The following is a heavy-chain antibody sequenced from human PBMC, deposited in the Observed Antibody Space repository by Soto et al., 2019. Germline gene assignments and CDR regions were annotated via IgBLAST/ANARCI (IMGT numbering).Heavy chain of an antibody. CDR2: IYPSGRT. V-gene: IGHV4-30-2*01. CDR3: ARSEAAXAGLRGNWFAP. J-gene: IGHJ5*01. Sequence: PSETLSLTCAVSGGSIISGGYSWSWIRQPPGNGLEWIGYIYPSGRTYYNPSLKSGVTIAVDRSKNQFSLKLSSVTAADTAVYSXARSEAAXAGLRGNWFAPWGQGTVVAV. CDR1: GGSIISGGYS. D-gene: IGHD3-10*01.